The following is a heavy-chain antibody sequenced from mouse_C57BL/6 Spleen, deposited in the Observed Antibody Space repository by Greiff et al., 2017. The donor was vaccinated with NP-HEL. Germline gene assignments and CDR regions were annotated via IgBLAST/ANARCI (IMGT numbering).Heavy chain of an antibody. CDR2: IDPSDSYT. V-gene: IGHV1-59*01. CDR1: GYTFTSYW. J-gene: IGHJ4*01. CDR3: ARSRDYYGSSYEGYAMDY. Sequence: VQLQQPGAELVRPGPSVKLSCKASGYTFTSYWMHWVKQRPGQGLEWIGVIDPSDSYTNYNQKFKGKATLTVDTSSSTAYMQLSSLTSEDSAVYYCARSRDYYGSSYEGYAMDYWGQGTSVTVSS. D-gene: IGHD1-1*01.